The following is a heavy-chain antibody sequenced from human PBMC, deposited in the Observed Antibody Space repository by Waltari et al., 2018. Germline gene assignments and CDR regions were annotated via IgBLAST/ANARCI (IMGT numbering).Heavy chain of an antibody. D-gene: IGHD3-10*01. CDR1: GGSISETLYY. CDR2: GYYNVNT. Sequence: QLHLQMSGPGLVKPSETLSLTCTVSGGSISETLYYWAWIRQNPGKGLGWVGIGYYNVNTYYTPSLKSRVTILVYKSNNQFSLDWNSVTAADTAIYYCARQGGQGAGSQSDYWGQGKLVTVSS. CDR3: ARQGGQGAGSQSDY. J-gene: IGHJ4*02. V-gene: IGHV4-39*01.